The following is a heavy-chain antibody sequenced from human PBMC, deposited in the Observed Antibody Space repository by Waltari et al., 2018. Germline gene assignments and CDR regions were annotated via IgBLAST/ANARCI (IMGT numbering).Heavy chain of an antibody. D-gene: IGHD2-8*01. CDR1: GPPSGSNY. V-gene: IGHV4-4*07. CDR3: ARDKMLLRTMDV. Sequence: QVRLQESGPGLVKPSETLSLIAPVPGPPSGSNYWSWIRQPAGKGLEWIGRIYSSGNTNYSPSLRGRLTISVDTSKNQVSLRLTSVTAADSTVYYCARDKMLLRTMDVWGQGTTVVVSS. J-gene: IGHJ6*02. CDR2: IYSSGNT.